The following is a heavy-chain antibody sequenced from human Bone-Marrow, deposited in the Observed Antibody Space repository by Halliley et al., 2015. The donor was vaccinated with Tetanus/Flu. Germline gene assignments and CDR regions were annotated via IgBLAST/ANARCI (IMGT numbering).Heavy chain of an antibody. D-gene: IGHD2-8*02. CDR2: VYPGDATT. CDR3: ARSTDTDY. V-gene: IGHV5-51*03. J-gene: IGHJ4*02. CDR1: GYTFTNYW. Sequence: QLVQSGAEVRKPGDSLKISCKGSGYTFTNYWIGWVRQRPGKGLEWMGIVYPGDATTRYSPSFEGQVTFSADKSISTAYLQWSSLKASDSAMYYCARSTDTDYWGQGTLVIVSS.